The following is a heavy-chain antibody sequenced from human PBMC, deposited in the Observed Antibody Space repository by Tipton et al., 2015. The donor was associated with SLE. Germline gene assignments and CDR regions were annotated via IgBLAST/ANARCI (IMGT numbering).Heavy chain of an antibody. V-gene: IGHV4-39*07. Sequence: GLVKPSETLSLTCAVSGGSTSSSNYYWVWIRQPPGKGLEWIGSVFYSGNTHYGPSLESRVTISVDTSKNQFSLKLTSVTAADTAVYYCARHWLQGLMVAFDVWGQGTLVTVSS. CDR1: GGSTSSSNYY. CDR2: VFYSGNT. J-gene: IGHJ3*01. CDR3: ARHWLQGLMVAFDV. D-gene: IGHD3-16*01.